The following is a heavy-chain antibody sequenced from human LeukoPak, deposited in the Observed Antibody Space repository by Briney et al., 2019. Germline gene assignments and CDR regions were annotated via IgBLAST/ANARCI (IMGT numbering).Heavy chain of an antibody. D-gene: IGHD3-22*01. J-gene: IGHJ4*02. CDR1: GFTFSSYG. CDR2: ISYDGSNK. Sequence: GGCLRLSCAASGFTFSSYGMHWVRQAPGKGLEWVAVISYDGSNKYYADSVKGRFTISRDNSKNTLYLQMNSLRAEDTAVYYCAKGYYDSSGTLDYWGQGTLVTVSS. CDR3: AKGYYDSSGTLDY. V-gene: IGHV3-30*18.